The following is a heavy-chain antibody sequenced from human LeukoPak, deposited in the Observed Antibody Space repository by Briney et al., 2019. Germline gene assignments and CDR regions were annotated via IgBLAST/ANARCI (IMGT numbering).Heavy chain of an antibody. Sequence: PSEXLSXTCAVYGGSFSGYYWSWIRQPPGKGLEWVGEINHSGSTNYNPSLRSRVTISVDTSKNQFSLKLSSVTAADTAVYYCATGPEYYFDYWGQGTLVTVSS. CDR3: ATGPEYYFDY. CDR1: GGSFSGYY. J-gene: IGHJ4*02. V-gene: IGHV4-34*01. CDR2: INHSGST.